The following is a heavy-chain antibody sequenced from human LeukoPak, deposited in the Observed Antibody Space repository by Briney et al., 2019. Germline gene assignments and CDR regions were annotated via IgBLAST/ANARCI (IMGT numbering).Heavy chain of an antibody. CDR2: IYYSGST. V-gene: IGHV4-59*08. CDR3: ARGVNGDSTTDYGWPPWYPGWDGTYFDL. J-gene: IGHJ2*01. Sequence: SETLSLTCTVSGGSISSYYWSWIRQPPGKGLEWIGYIYYSGSTNYNPSLKSRVTISVDTSKNQFSLKLSSVTAADTAVYYCARGVNGDSTTDYGWPPWYPGWDGTYFDLWGRGTLVTVSS. D-gene: IGHD4-17*01. CDR1: GGSISSYY.